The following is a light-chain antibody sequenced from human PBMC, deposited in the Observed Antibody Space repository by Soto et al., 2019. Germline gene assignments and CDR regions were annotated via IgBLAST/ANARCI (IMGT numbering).Light chain of an antibody. CDR2: WAS. V-gene: IGKV4-1*01. J-gene: IGKJ1*01. Sequence: DIVMTQSPDSLAVSLGERATINCKSSQSVLYSSNNKNYLAWYQQKPGQPPKLLIYWASTRESGVPDRFSSSGSGTDFTLSISTLQAEDVAVYHCQQYFTSPQTFGQGTKVEIK. CDR3: QQYFTSPQT. CDR1: QSVLYSSNNKNY.